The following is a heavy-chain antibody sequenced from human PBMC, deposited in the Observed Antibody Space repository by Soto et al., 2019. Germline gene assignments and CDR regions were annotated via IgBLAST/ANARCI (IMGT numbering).Heavy chain of an antibody. CDR2: IIGSGGGT. CDR3: SKGSARVRPYHFDV. Sequence: EVQLLESGGGLVQPGGSLRLSCAASGFIFSNYAMRWVRQAPGKGLEWVSAIIGSGGGTYYADSVKGRFTFSRDNSRNTLPLEMKSLGAEDTAVYFCSKGSARVRPYHFDVWGQGTLVTVSS. J-gene: IGHJ4*02. CDR1: GFIFSNYA. V-gene: IGHV3-23*01. D-gene: IGHD6-6*01.